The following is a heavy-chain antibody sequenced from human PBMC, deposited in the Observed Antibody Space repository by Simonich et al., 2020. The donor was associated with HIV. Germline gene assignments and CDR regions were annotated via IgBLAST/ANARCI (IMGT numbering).Heavy chain of an antibody. CDR3: ARRHPTAVTTPYFDY. CDR2: INHSGST. D-gene: IGHD4-17*01. J-gene: IGHJ4*02. V-gene: IGHV4-34*01. CDR1: GWSFSGYS. Sequence: QVQLQQWGAGLLKPSETLSLTCAVYGWSFSGYSWGWIRQPPGKGLEWIGEINHSGSTNYNPSLKSRVTISVDTSKNQFSLKLSSVTAADTAVYYCARRHPTAVTTPYFDYWGQGTLVTVSS.